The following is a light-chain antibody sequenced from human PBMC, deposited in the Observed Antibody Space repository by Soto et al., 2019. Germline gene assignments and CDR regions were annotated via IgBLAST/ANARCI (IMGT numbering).Light chain of an antibody. J-gene: IGKJ4*01. CDR1: QSVSSN. Sequence: EIVLTQSPATLSLSPGERATLSCRASQSVSSNLAWYKQKPGQPPRLLIYEASNSTNGVPARFSGSGSGTDFPLTISSLEPEDFAVYYCHQRANWPPLTFGGGTKVEI. CDR3: HQRANWPPLT. V-gene: IGKV3-11*01. CDR2: EAS.